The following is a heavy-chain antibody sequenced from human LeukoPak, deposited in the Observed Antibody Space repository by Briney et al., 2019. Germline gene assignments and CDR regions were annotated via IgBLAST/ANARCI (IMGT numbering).Heavy chain of an antibody. D-gene: IGHD2-2*01. Sequence: GGSLRLSCAASGFTFSSYSMNWVRQAPGKGLEWVSSISSSSSYIYYADSVKGRFTISRDNAKNSLYLQMNSLRAEDTAVYYCARGCRSNTSCYFYWGQGTLVTVSS. CDR2: ISSSSSYI. CDR3: ARGCRSNTSCYFY. V-gene: IGHV3-21*01. CDR1: GFTFSSYS. J-gene: IGHJ4*02.